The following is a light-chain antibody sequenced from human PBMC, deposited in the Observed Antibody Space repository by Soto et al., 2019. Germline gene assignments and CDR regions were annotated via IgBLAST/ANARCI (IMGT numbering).Light chain of an antibody. CDR1: QSIRNF. V-gene: IGKV1-39*01. CDR2: STS. J-gene: IGKJ1*01. Sequence: DIQLTQSPSSLSASVGDRVTITCRSSQSIRNFLNWYQQKLGRAPKLLIYSTSNLQTGVPSRFSGSGSGTAFTLTISSLQPEDFATYFCQQSYSSPQTFGQGTKVEIK. CDR3: QQSYSSPQT.